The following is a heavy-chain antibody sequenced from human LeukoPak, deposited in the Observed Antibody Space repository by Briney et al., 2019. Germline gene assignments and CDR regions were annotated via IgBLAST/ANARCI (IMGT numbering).Heavy chain of an antibody. CDR3: AKAPRNQPNYAGPNWFDP. Sequence: PGGSLRLSCTASGFTFSSYAMSWVRQAPGKGLEWVSAISGSGGSTYYADSVKGRFTISRDNSKNTLYLQMNSLRAEDTAVYYCAKAPRNQPNYAGPNWFDPWGQGTLVTVSS. J-gene: IGHJ5*02. D-gene: IGHD1-7*01. CDR1: GFTFSSYA. V-gene: IGHV3-23*01. CDR2: ISGSGGST.